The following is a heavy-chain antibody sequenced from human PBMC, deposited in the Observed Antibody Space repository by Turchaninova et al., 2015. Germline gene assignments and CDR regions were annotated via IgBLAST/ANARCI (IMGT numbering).Heavy chain of an antibody. CDR3: ARYSSSWSKYFDL. J-gene: IGHJ2*01. D-gene: IGHD6-13*01. CDR1: GGSLTGYS. Sequence: QVQLHQWGAGVLKTSETLSLTCAVSGGSLTGYSWSWIRQPPGKGPGWVGEGNKGVTRSSKPSLRSRVTMSMDMAKNHLYLSLASLTAADTAVYYCARYSSSWSKYFDLWGPGSLVNVSS. CDR2: GNKGVTR. V-gene: IGHV4-34*01.